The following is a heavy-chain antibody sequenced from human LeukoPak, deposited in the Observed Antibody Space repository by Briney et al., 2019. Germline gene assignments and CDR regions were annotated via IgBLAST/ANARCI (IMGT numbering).Heavy chain of an antibody. Sequence: PSETLSLTCTVSGGFISSSSYYWGWIRQPPGKGLEWIGSIYYGGSTYYNPSLKSRVTISVDTSKNQFSLKLSSVTAADTAVYYCARPATPGVFYYYMDVWGKGTTVTVSS. CDR2: IYYGGST. V-gene: IGHV4-39*01. CDR3: ARPATPGVFYYYMDV. J-gene: IGHJ6*03. CDR1: GGFISSSSYY. D-gene: IGHD6-13*01.